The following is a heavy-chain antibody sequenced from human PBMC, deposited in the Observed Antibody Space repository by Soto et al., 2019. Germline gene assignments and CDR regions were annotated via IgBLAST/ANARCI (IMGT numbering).Heavy chain of an antibody. V-gene: IGHV5-51*01. CDR3: ARQEGYNWDYYYYGMDV. J-gene: IGHJ6*02. D-gene: IGHD1-1*01. Sequence: GGSLKISCKGSGYSFTSYWIVWVRQMPGQGLEWMGIIYPGDSDTRYSPYFQGQVTISADKSLSTAYLQWSSLKASDTAMYYCARQEGYNWDYYYYGMDVWGQGTTVTVSS. CDR1: GYSFTSYW. CDR2: IYPGDSDT.